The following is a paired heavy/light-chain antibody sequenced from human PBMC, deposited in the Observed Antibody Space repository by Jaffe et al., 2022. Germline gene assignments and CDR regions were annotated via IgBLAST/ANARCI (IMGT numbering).Light chain of an antibody. CDR3: QHYYTYPLT. V-gene: IGKV1-16*01. CDR1: QGITNA. Sequence: DIQMTQSPSSLSASIGDRVTITCRASQGITNALAWFQQKPGKAPKSLIYATSTLQSGVPSRFSGTGSGTDFTLTITSLQPEDFATYYCQHYYTYPLTFGGGTKVEIK. CDR2: ATS. J-gene: IGKJ4*01.
Heavy chain of an antibody. J-gene: IGHJ3*02. CDR3: ARSHVIDI. CDR1: GFTLSTYW. CDR2: IKQDGSQK. D-gene: IGHD3-10*02. Sequence: EVQLLESGGGLVQPGGSLRLSCAASGFTLSTYWMSWVRQAPGKGLEWVANIKQDGSQKYFVDSVKGRFTISRDNAKNSLYLQMNSLRVEDTALYYCARSHVIDIWGQGTMVTVSS. V-gene: IGHV3-7*01.